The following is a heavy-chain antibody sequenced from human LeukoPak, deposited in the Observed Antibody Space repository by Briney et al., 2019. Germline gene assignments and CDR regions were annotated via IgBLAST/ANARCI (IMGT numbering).Heavy chain of an antibody. CDR1: GFTFSLYW. J-gene: IGHJ4*02. V-gene: IGHV3-7*01. Sequence: GGSLRLSCTASGFTFSLYWMSWVRQAPGKGLDLVATIKGEGSEKNYLDSVKGRFTISRDNAQNSLDLHMDSLRAEDTAVYYCARDISEPSTPDIGGQGALVTVSS. CDR3: ARDISEPSTPDI. CDR2: IKGEGSEK. D-gene: IGHD1-14*01.